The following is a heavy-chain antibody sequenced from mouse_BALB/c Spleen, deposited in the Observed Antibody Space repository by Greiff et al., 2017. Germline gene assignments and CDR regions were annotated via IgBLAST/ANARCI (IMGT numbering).Heavy chain of an antibody. CDR1: GFTFSSYA. D-gene: IGHD1-1*01. V-gene: IGHV5-9-4*01. CDR2: FCSGGSYT. J-gene: IGHJ2*01. Sequence: DVKLVASGGGLVKPGGSLKLSCAASGFTFSSYAMSWVRQSPEKRLVWVAEFCSGGSYTYYPDTVTGRFTISRDNAKNTLYVEMSSLRSEDTAMYYCARDYGSDFDCWGQGTTLTVAA. CDR3: ARDYGSDFDC.